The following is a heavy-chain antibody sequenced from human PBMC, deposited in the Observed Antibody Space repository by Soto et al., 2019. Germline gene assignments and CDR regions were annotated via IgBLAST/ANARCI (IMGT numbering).Heavy chain of an antibody. J-gene: IGHJ4*02. Sequence: LRLSCAASGFTFSNFAMHWVRQAPGKGLEWVAVISYDGNTEYLADSVKGRFTISRDNSKNTLYLQMNSLRVEDTAEYYCARAITAGFSSGYDFWGQGSLVTVSS. CDR1: GFTFSNFA. CDR3: ARAITAGFSSGYDF. V-gene: IGHV3-30-3*01. CDR2: ISYDGNTE. D-gene: IGHD6-25*01.